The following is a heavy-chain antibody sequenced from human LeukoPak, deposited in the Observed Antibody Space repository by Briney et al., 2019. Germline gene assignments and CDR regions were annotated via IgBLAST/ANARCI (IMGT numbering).Heavy chain of an antibody. Sequence: ASVKVSCKASGYTFTDYYMYWVRQAPGQGLEWMGWINPNRGGTNYAQKFQGRVTMTRDTSISTAYMELSRLRSDDTAVYYCARGSGSGWPRESAPLNYGMDVWGQGTTVTVSS. D-gene: IGHD6-19*01. CDR2: INPNRGGT. V-gene: IGHV1-2*02. CDR1: GYTFTDYY. J-gene: IGHJ6*02. CDR3: ARGSGSGWPRESAPLNYGMDV.